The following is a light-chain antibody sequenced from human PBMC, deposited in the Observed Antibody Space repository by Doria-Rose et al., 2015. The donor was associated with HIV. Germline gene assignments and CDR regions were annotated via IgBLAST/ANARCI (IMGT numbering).Light chain of an antibody. V-gene: IGKV3-20*01. J-gene: IGKJ1*01. Sequence: TQSPGTLSLPPGERATLSCRASQRVKSSYLAWYQQKPGQAPRLLIYDASTRATGIPDRFSGSGSGADFTLTISRLEPEDVALYYCHQYGTSWTFGQGTKVEI. CDR1: QRVKSSY. CDR3: HQYGTSWT. CDR2: DAS.